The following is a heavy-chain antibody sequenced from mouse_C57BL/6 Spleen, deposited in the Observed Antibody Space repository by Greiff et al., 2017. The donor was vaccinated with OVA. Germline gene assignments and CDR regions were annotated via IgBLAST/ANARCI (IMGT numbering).Heavy chain of an antibody. J-gene: IGHJ3*01. Sequence: VQLQQSGPELVKPGASVKIPCKASGYTFTDYNMDWVKQSHGKSLEWIGDINPNNGGTIYNQKFKGKATLTVDKSSSTAYMELRSLTSEDTAVYYCARGEGIYYGNGGAWFAYWGQGTLVTVSA. CDR1: GYTFTDYN. V-gene: IGHV1-18*01. D-gene: IGHD2-1*01. CDR3: ARGEGIYYGNGGAWFAY. CDR2: INPNNGGT.